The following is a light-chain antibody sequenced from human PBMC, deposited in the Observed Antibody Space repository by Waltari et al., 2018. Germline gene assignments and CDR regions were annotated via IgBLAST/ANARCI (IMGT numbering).Light chain of an antibody. V-gene: IGLV3-21*04. J-gene: IGLJ1*01. CDR2: YDT. CDR1: NIGSYS. CDR3: QVWHPDIDPGV. Sequence: SYVLTQPPSVSVAPGETARITWGGNNIGSYSVHWYQQKAGQAPGLVISYDTDRRSGIPERFSGSNSGNTATLTISRVEAGDEAKYYCQVWHPDIDPGVFGTGTDVTVL.